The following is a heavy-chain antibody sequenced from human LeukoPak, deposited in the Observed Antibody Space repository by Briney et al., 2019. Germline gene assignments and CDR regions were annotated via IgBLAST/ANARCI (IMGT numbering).Heavy chain of an antibody. CDR3: ARRQAYCGGDCYSTLFDY. CDR1: GYTFTSYD. J-gene: IGHJ4*02. D-gene: IGHD2-21*02. Sequence: ASVKVSCTASGYTFTSYDINWVRQATGQGLEWMGWMNPNSGNTGYAQKFQGRVTMTRNTSISTAYMELSSLRSEDTAVYYCARRQAYCGGDCYSTLFDYWGQGTLVTVSS. CDR2: MNPNSGNT. V-gene: IGHV1-8*01.